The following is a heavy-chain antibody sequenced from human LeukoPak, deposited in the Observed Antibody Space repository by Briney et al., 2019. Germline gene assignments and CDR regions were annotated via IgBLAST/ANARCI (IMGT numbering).Heavy chain of an antibody. CDR2: IYYSGST. CDR1: GGSISSYY. D-gene: IGHD6-13*01. CDR3: ARLRVAAAGIYYFDY. V-gene: IGHV4-59*08. J-gene: IGHJ4*02. Sequence: SETLSLACTVSGGSISSYYWSWIRQPPGKGLEWIGYIYYSGSTNYNPSLKSRVTISLDTSKNQFSLKLSSVTAADTAVYYCARLRVAAAGIYYFDYWGQGTLVTVSS.